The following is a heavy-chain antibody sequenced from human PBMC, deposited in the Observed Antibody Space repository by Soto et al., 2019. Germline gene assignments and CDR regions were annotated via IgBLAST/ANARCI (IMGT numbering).Heavy chain of an antibody. J-gene: IGHJ6*02. Sequence: GGSLRLSCTCFGFTFGDYAISWSPQAPGKGLEWVGVIRSKAYGETTDYGASVKGRFTILRDDSKSIAYLQLNSLQSEDTGVYYCTRYTYTGRYSYFGMNVWGHGTAVTVS. CDR2: IRSKAYGETT. CDR3: TRYTYTGRYSYFGMNV. V-gene: IGHV3-49*03. CDR1: GFTFGDYA. D-gene: IGHD1-1*01.